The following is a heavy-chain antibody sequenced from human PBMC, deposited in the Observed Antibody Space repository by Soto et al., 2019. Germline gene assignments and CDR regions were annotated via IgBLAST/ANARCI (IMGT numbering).Heavy chain of an antibody. CDR3: AREVVGATRDAYYYYGMDV. CDR1: GGTFTSYY. V-gene: IGHV1-46*01. CDR2: INPSGGST. D-gene: IGHD1-26*01. Sequence: ASVKVSCKASGGTFTSYYMHWVRQAPGQGLEWMGIINPSGGSTSYAQKFQGRVTMTRDTSTSTVYMELSSLRSEDTAVYYCAREVVGATRDAYYYYGMDVWGQGTTVTVSS. J-gene: IGHJ6*02.